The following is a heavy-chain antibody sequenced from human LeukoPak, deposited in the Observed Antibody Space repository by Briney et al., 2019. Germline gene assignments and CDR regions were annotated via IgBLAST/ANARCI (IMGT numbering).Heavy chain of an antibody. Sequence: GGSLRLSCAASGFTFSSYSMNWVRQAPGKGLEWVSYISSSSSTIYYADSVKGRFTISRDNAKNSLYLQMNSLRAEDTAVYYCARDLGGDYPLVDYWGQGTLVTVSS. CDR1: GFTFSSYS. CDR2: ISSSSSTI. J-gene: IGHJ4*02. CDR3: ARDLGGDYPLVDY. V-gene: IGHV3-48*04. D-gene: IGHD4-17*01.